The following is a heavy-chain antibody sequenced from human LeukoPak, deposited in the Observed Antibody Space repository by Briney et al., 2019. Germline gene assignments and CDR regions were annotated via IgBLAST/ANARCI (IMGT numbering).Heavy chain of an antibody. CDR2: ISWNSGSI. CDR3: VKDNSIAVAGTFHY. D-gene: IGHD6-19*01. V-gene: IGHV3-9*01. CDR1: GFTFDDYG. Sequence: GGSLRLSCAASGFTFDDYGMHWVRQAPGKGLEWVSGISWNSGSIGYADSVKGRFTISRDSAKNPLYLQMNSLRAEDTALYYCVKDNSIAVAGTFHYWGQGTLVTVSS. J-gene: IGHJ4*02.